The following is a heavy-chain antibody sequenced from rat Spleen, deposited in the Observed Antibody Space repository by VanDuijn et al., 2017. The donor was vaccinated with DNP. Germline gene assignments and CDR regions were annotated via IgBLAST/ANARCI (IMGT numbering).Heavy chain of an antibody. J-gene: IGHJ3*01. CDR3: ARHNYGGSSGGFAY. CDR1: GFTFSDYY. D-gene: IGHD1-11*01. CDR2: ISTSGSRT. V-gene: IGHV5-7*01. Sequence: EVQLVESGGGLVQPGRSLKLSCAASGFTFSDYYMAWVRRAPKKGLEWVASISTSGSRTYYPDSVKGRFTISRDNAKSSLYLQMNSLKSEDTATYYCARHNYGGSSGGFAYWGQGTLVTVSS.